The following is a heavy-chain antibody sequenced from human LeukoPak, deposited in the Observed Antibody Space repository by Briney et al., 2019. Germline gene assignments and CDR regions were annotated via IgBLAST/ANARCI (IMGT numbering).Heavy chain of an antibody. CDR3: ARGPPYYDILTGYYSLYFDY. D-gene: IGHD3-9*01. Sequence: SSETLSLTCTVSGGSISSYYWSWIRQPPGKGLEWIGYIYYSGSTNYNPSLKSRVTISVNTSKNQFSLKLSSVTAADTAVYYCARGPPYYDILTGYYSLYFDYWGQGTLVTVSS. CDR2: IYYSGST. V-gene: IGHV4-59*01. J-gene: IGHJ4*02. CDR1: GGSISSYY.